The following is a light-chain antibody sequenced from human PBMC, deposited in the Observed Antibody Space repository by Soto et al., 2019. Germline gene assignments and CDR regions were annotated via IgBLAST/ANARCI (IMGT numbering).Light chain of an antibody. Sequence: EIVLTQSPGTLSLSPGERAPLSCRASQPVSSYLAWYQQKPGQAHRLLIYDASSRATGIPDRFSGSGSGTDFTLTISSLEPEDFAVYYCQKRSNWPQTFGQGTKVDIK. CDR1: QPVSSY. CDR2: DAS. CDR3: QKRSNWPQT. J-gene: IGKJ1*01. V-gene: IGKV3-11*01.